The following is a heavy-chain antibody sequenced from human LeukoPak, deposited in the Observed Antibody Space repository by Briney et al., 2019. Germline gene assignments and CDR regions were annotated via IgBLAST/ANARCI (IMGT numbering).Heavy chain of an antibody. CDR1: GYTFTGYY. J-gene: IGHJ3*02. CDR2: INPNSGGT. V-gene: IGHV1-2*02. CDR3: ARNSFYCTNGICYQISDWLYVFDI. D-gene: IGHD2-8*01. Sequence: GASVKVSCKASGYTFTGYYMHWVRQAPGQGLEWMGWINPNSGGTNYAQKFQGRVTMTRDTSISTAYMELSRLRSDDTAVYYCARNSFYCTNGICYQISDWLYVFDIWGQGTMVTVSS.